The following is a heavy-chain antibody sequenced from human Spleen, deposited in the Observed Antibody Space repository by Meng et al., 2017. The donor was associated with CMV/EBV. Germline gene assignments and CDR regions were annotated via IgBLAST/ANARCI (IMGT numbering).Heavy chain of an antibody. CDR2: LSWISGSI. CDR3: ARADEPQYYYYGMDV. V-gene: IGHV3-9*01. Sequence: SLKISCAASGFTFDDYAMHWVRQAPGKGLVWVSGLSWISGSIGYADSVKGRFTISRDNAKNSLYLQMNSLRAEDTAVYYCARADEPQYYYYGMDVWGQGTTVTVSS. D-gene: IGHD1-14*01. CDR1: GFTFDDYA. J-gene: IGHJ6*02.